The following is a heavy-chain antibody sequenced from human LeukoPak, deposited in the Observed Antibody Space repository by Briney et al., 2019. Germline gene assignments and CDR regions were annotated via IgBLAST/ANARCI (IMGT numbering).Heavy chain of an antibody. D-gene: IGHD6-19*01. CDR1: GGSISSSSYY. V-gene: IGHV4-39*07. Sequence: PSETLYLTCTVSGGSISSSSYYWGWIRHPPGKGLEWIGEIYHSGSTNYNPSLKSRVTISVDKSKNQFSLKLSSVTAADTAVYYCARDGGYSSGWYLDYWGQGTLVTVSS. CDR2: IYHSGST. CDR3: ARDGGYSSGWYLDY. J-gene: IGHJ4*02.